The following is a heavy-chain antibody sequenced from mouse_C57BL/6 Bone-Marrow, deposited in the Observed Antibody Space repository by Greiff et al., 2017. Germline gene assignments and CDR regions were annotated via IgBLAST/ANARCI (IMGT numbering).Heavy chain of an antibody. Sequence: EVKLMESGPGLVQPSQSLSLTCSVTGYSITSGYYWNWIRQFPGTKLDWMGYISYDGSHNYNPSLTTRISITRAPSKNQLFLKLNSVTTEDTATYCCARAVRLDVWGTGTTVTVSS. D-gene: IGHD2-14*01. J-gene: IGHJ1*03. V-gene: IGHV3-6*01. CDR2: ISYDGSH. CDR1: GYSITSGYY. CDR3: ARAVRLDV.